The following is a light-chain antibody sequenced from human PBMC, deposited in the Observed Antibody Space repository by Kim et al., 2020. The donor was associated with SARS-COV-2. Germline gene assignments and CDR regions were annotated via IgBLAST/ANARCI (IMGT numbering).Light chain of an antibody. V-gene: IGLV3-25*03. CDR2: KDS. Sequence: VSPEQTDRITCSGDALPKQYAYWYQQKPGQAPVVVIYKDSERPSGIPERFSGSSSGTTVTLTISGVQAEDEADYYCQSADSSGTWVFGGGTKLTVL. CDR3: QSADSSGTWV. J-gene: IGLJ3*02. CDR1: ALPKQY.